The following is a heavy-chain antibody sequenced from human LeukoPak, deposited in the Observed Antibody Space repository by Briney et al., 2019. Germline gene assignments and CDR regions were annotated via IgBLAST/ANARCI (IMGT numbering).Heavy chain of an antibody. Sequence: GGSLRLSCAASGFSFSSYSMNWVRQAPGKGLEWVSCISTSSSYIYYADSVKGRFTISRDNAKNSLYLQMNSLRAEDTAVYYCARDPIGITTYDSNFNYWGQGTLVTVSS. CDR1: GFSFSSYS. V-gene: IGHV3-21*01. J-gene: IGHJ4*02. CDR2: ISTSSSYI. CDR3: ARDPIGITTYDSNFNY. D-gene: IGHD3-22*01.